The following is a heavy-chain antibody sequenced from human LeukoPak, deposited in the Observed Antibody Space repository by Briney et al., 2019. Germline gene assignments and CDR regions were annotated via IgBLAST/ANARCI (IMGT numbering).Heavy chain of an antibody. CDR3: ARDRSGTFDY. CDR1: GFIFSGYG. D-gene: IGHD2-15*01. J-gene: IGHJ4*02. Sequence: GVSLRLSCAASGFIFSGYGLHWVSQAPGKGLEWVAVIWYDGSNKYYADSVKGRFIISRDNSKNTLYLQMNSLRAEDTAVYYCARDRSGTFDYWGQGTLVTVSS. CDR2: IWYDGSNK. V-gene: IGHV3-33*01.